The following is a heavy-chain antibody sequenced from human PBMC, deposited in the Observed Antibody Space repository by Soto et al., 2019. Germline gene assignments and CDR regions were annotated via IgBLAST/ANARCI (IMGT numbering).Heavy chain of an antibody. J-gene: IGHJ4*02. CDR1: GGSISSSSYY. Sequence: SETLSLSCTVSGGSISSSSYYWGWIRQPPGKELEWIGSIYYSGSTYYNPSLKSRVTISVDTSKNQFSLKLSSVTAADTAVYYCARVLMVYAIRPSFDYWGQGTLVTVSS. CDR3: ARVLMVYAIRPSFDY. CDR2: IYYSGST. D-gene: IGHD2-8*01. V-gene: IGHV4-39*01.